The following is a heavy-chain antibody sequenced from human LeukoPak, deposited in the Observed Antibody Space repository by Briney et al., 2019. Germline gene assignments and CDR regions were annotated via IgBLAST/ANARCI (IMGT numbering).Heavy chain of an antibody. CDR3: ARSVVPAATSHNWFDP. CDR2: IYYSGST. Sequence: SETLSLTCTVSGGSISSYYWSWIRQPPGKGLVWIGYIYYSGSTNYNPSLKSRVTISVDTSKNQFSLKLSSVTAADTAVYYCARSVVPAATSHNWFDPWGQGTLVTVSS. CDR1: GGSISSYY. J-gene: IGHJ5*02. D-gene: IGHD2-2*01. V-gene: IGHV4-59*01.